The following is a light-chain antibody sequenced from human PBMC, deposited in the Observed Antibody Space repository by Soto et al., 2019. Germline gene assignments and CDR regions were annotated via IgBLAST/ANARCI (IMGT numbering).Light chain of an antibody. Sequence: SYELTQPPSVSVSPGQTASITCSGANLGDRYACWYQQKPGQSPVLVIYLDTKRPSGIPERFSGSNSGNTATLTISGTQAMDEADYYCQPWDDTSGVVFGGGTKLTVL. J-gene: IGLJ2*01. CDR3: QPWDDTSGVV. CDR1: NLGDRY. CDR2: LDT. V-gene: IGLV3-1*01.